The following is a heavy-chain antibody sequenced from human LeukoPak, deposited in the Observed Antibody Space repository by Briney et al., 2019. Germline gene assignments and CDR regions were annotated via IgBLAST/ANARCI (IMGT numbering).Heavy chain of an antibody. CDR1: GGSFSGFY. CDR2: INYTGST. CDR3: AKEILAAGFSYATDY. Sequence: SETLSLTCAVYGGSFSGFYWSWIRHVPGKGLEWIGEINYTGSTSYNPSLKSRVTISVDTSQNQFFLLLTSVTAADTAVYYCAKEILAAGFSYATDYWGQGTLVTVSS. V-gene: IGHV4-34*01. J-gene: IGHJ4*02. D-gene: IGHD2-2*01.